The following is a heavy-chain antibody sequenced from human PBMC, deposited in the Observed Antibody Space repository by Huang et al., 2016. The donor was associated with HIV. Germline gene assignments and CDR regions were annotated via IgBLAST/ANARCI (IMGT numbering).Heavy chain of an antibody. CDR1: GGSISSYY. CDR3: ARGGPYSRDYYYYGMDV. J-gene: IGHJ6*02. V-gene: IGHV4-59*01. D-gene: IGHD6-13*01. CDR2: IHYSGST. Sequence: QVQLQESGPGLVKPSETLSLTCTVSGGSISSYYWSWIRQPPGKGLEWLGYIHYSGSTNYSPSLKSRVTTSVDTSKNQFFLKLSSVTAADTAVYYCARGGPYSRDYYYYGMDVWGQGTTVTVSS.